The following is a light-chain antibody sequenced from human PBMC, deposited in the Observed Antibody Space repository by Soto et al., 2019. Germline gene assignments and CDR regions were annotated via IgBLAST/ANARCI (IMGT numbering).Light chain of an antibody. V-gene: IGKV3-15*01. Sequence: EIVLTQSRAPLSVPPGESATLPCRASQSVSIKLAWYQQKPGQAPSLLIYGSSTRATGVPARFSGSGSGADFTLTISNLQSEDFAVYYCQQYTNWPPITFGQGTRLEIK. J-gene: IGKJ5*01. CDR3: QQYTNWPPIT. CDR2: GSS. CDR1: QSVSIK.